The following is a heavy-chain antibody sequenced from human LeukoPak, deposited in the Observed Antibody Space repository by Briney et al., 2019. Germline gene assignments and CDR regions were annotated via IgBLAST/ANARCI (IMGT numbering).Heavy chain of an antibody. CDR1: GGTFSSYA. D-gene: IGHD2-2*01. CDR2: IIPIFGIA. V-gene: IGHV1-69*04. J-gene: IGHJ6*02. CDR3: ARDSGSSTSCCYYYYYGMDV. Sequence: SVKVSCKASGGTFSSYAISWVRQAPGQGLEWMGRIIPIFGIANYAQKFQGRVTITADKSTSTAYMELSSLRSEDTAVYYCARDSGSSTSCCYYYYYGMDVWGQGTTVTVFS.